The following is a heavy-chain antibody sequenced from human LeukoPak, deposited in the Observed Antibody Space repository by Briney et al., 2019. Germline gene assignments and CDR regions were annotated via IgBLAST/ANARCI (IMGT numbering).Heavy chain of an antibody. V-gene: IGHV4-34*01. J-gene: IGHJ4*02. CDR1: GGSFSGYY. CDR2: INHSGST. CDR3: ASKAIAVAHYFDY. D-gene: IGHD6-19*01. Sequence: SETLSLTCAVYGGSFSGYYWSWIRQPPGKGLEWIGEINHSGSTNYNPSLKSRVTISVDTSKNQFSLKLSSVTAADTAVYYCASKAIAVAHYFDYWGQGTLVTVSS.